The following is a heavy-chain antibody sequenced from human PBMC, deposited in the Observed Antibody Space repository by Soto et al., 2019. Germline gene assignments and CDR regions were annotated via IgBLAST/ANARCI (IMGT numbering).Heavy chain of an antibody. Sequence: QVQLVESGGGVVQPGRSLRLSCAASGFPFSSYGMHWVRQVPGKGLEWAAVISDDGIKEWYADSVKGRFTISRDNSKNTLSLQMHSLRPEDTAVYYCAKDLYSGSHHEGADSWGQGPLVTVSS. CDR1: GFPFSSYG. V-gene: IGHV3-30*18. D-gene: IGHD1-26*01. J-gene: IGHJ4*02. CDR3: AKDLYSGSHHEGADS. CDR2: ISDDGIKE.